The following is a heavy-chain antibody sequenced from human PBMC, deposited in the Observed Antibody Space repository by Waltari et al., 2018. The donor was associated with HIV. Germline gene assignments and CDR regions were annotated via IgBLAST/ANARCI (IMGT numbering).Heavy chain of an antibody. CDR1: GYTFTDHY. CDR2: INPTSGGT. CDR3: ARDLNYDYVWGTYRPQYYFDY. D-gene: IGHD3-16*02. J-gene: IGHJ4*02. V-gene: IGHV1-2*02. Sequence: QVQLVQSGAEVKKPGASVKVSCKASGYTFTDHYMHWVRQAPGLGLRWRGWINPTSGGTNYAQKFHDRVTMTRDTSISTAYMELSRLRSDDTAVYYCARDLNYDYVWGTYRPQYYFDYWGQGTLLTVSS.